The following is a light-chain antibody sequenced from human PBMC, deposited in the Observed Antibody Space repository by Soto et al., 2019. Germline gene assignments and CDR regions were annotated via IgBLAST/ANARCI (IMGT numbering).Light chain of an antibody. CDR2: GAS. J-gene: IGKJ4*01. CDR1: QSVNNNY. CDR3: QQHSRSIT. V-gene: IGKV3-20*01. Sequence: VLTQSLGTLSLSPGERATLSCRASQSVNNNYLAWYQQKPGQSPRLLIYGASIRATAIPDRFSGSGSGTDFTLTISRLEPEDSAVYYCQQHSRSITFGGGTKVEIK.